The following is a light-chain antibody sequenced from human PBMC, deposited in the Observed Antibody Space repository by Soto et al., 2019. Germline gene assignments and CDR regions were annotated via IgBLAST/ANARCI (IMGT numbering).Light chain of an antibody. J-gene: IGLJ2*01. V-gene: IGLV2-14*01. Sequence: QSGLTQPASVSGSPGQSNTISCTGTSSDVGGYNYVSWYQQHPGKAPKLMIYDVSNRPSGVSNRFSGSKSGNTASLTISGLQAEDEADYYCSSYTSSSTLVFGGGTKLTVL. CDR1: SSDVGGYNY. CDR3: SSYTSSSTLV. CDR2: DVS.